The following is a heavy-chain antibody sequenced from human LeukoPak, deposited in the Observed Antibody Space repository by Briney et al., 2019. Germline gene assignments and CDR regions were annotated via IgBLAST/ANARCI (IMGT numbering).Heavy chain of an antibody. J-gene: IGHJ4*02. V-gene: IGHV3-9*01. Sequence: GGSLRLSCAASGFTFDDYAMHWVRQAPGKGLEWVSGISWSSGSIGYADSVKGRFTISRDNAKNSLYLQMNSLRAEDTALYYCAKVSGTGYYFDYWGQGTLVTVSS. CDR3: AKVSGTGYYFDY. CDR1: GFTFDDYA. CDR2: ISWSSGSI. D-gene: IGHD1-14*01.